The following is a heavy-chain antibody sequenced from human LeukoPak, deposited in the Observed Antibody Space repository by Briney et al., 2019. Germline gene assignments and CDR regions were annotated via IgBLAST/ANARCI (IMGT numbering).Heavy chain of an antibody. J-gene: IGHJ4*02. V-gene: IGHV3-23*01. CDR3: AKGRPNYDFWSGPIPTFDY. CDR1: GFTFSGSA. Sequence: GGSLRLSCAASGFTFSGSAMHWVRQAPGKGLEWVSAISGSGGSTYYADSVKGRFTISRDNSKNTLYLQMNSLRAEDTAVYYCAKGRPNYDFWSGPIPTFDYWGQGTLVTVSS. CDR2: ISGSGGST. D-gene: IGHD3-3*01.